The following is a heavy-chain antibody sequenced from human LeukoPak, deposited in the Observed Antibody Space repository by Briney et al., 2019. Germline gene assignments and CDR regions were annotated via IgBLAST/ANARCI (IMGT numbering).Heavy chain of an antibody. CDR1: GGSIGSYY. Sequence: PSETLSLTCTVAGGSIGSYYWSWHRQSAGKGLEWIGYIYYSGSTNYNPSLKSRVTISVDTSKNQFSLKLSSVTAADTAVYYCAKAGGSIAAAGRRPFQHWGQGTLVTVSS. CDR2: IYYSGST. D-gene: IGHD6-13*01. V-gene: IGHV4-59*01. J-gene: IGHJ1*01. CDR3: AKAGGSIAAAGRRPFQH.